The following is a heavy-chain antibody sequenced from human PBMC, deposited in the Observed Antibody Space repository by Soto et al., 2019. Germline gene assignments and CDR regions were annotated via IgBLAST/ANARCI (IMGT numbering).Heavy chain of an antibody. CDR3: ARGLGGYGLYGPDR. J-gene: IGHJ5*02. CDR2: VNPYGGTT. D-gene: IGHD4-17*01. CDR1: GYTFIDSY. V-gene: IGHV1-2*02. Sequence: SVKASCKASGYTFIDSYINRVQQAPGQGFEWMGWVNPYGGTTHSAQKFEGRVTMTRDTSISTAYMELTGLKYDDTAIYYCARGLGGYGLYGPDRWG.